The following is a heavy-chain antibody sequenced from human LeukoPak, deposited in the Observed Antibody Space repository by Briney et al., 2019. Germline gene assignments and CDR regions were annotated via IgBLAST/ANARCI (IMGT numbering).Heavy chain of an antibody. CDR1: GFTFSSYS. CDR3: GRVGFGGPGAIRHFVN. V-gene: IGHV3-21*01. J-gene: IGHJ4*02. CDR2: IRSSSSYI. D-gene: IGHD2-2*02. Sequence: PGGSLRLSCAASGFTFSSYSMSWVRQAPGKGLEWVSSIRSSSSYIFYADSVKGRFTISRDEPKNSLYLQMNSLIAEDPAVSYWGRVGFGGPGAIRHFVNWGQGTLVTVSS.